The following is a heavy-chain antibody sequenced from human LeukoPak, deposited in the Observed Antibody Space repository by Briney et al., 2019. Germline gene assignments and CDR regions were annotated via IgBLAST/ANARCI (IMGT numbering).Heavy chain of an antibody. D-gene: IGHD2/OR15-2a*01. CDR2: IYHSGST. Sequence: PSETLSLTCAVSGYSISGGYYWGWIRQPPGKGLEWIGSIYHSGSTYYNPSLKSRVTISLHTSKNQFSLKLSSVTAPDTAVYYCARDLHSNYIDYWGQGTLVTVSS. J-gene: IGHJ4*02. CDR3: ARDLHSNYIDY. CDR1: GYSISGGYY. V-gene: IGHV4-38-2*02.